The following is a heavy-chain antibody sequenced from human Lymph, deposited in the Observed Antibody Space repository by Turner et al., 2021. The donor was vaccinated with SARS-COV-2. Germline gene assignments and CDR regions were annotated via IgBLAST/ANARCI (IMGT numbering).Heavy chain of an antibody. D-gene: IGHD2-21*02. CDR3: ARETVNNWVDP. Sequence: QVQLQESGPRLVKPLEILSLTCTVSGGSMNSNYWSWIRPPPGKRLEWIGYIYYRGSTNYNPSLESRVTISVDTSRNQFSLNLTSVTAADTAIYYWARETVNNWVDPWGQGTLVTVSS. J-gene: IGHJ5*02. V-gene: IGHV4-59*01. CDR1: GGSMNSNY. CDR2: IYYRGST.